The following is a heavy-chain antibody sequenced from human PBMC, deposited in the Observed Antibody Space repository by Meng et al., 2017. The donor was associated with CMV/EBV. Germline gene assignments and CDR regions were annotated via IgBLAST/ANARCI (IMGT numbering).Heavy chain of an antibody. J-gene: IGHJ6*02. CDR1: GGSVSSGSYY. Sequence: GSLRLSCTVSGGSVSSGSYYWSWIRQPPGKGLEWIGYIYYSGSTNYNPSLKSRVTISVDTSKNQFSLKLSSVTAADTAVYYCARDRRETTTYYYYGMDVWGQGTTVTVSS. D-gene: IGHD1-26*01. V-gene: IGHV4-61*01. CDR2: IYYSGST. CDR3: ARDRRETTTYYYYGMDV.